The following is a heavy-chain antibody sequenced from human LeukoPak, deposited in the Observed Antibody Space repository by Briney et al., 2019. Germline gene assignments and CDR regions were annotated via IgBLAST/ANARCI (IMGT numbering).Heavy chain of an antibody. CDR3: ARDRPRGAYSGYIDY. J-gene: IGHJ4*02. CDR1: GGSISSYY. V-gene: IGHV4-59*12. CDR2: IYYSGST. D-gene: IGHD1-26*01. Sequence: PSETLSLTCSVSGGSISSYYWSWIRLPPGKGLEWIGYIYYSGSTYYNPSLKSRVTISVDTSKNQFSLKLSSVTAADTAVYYCARDRPRGAYSGYIDYWGQGTLVTVSS.